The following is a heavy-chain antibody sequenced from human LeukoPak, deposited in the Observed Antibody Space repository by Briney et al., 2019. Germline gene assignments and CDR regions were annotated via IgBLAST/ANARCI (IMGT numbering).Heavy chain of an antibody. V-gene: IGHV3-15*01. J-gene: IGHJ4*02. CDR1: GFTFSNAW. CDR2: IKSKTDGGIT. CDR3: TTDISGYIDY. Sequence: GGSLRLSCAASGFTFSNAWMSWVRQAPGKGLEWVGRIKSKTDGGITDYAAPVKGRFTISRDDSKNTLYLQMNSLKTEDTAVYYCTTDISGYIDYWGQGTLVTVSS. D-gene: IGHD3-22*01.